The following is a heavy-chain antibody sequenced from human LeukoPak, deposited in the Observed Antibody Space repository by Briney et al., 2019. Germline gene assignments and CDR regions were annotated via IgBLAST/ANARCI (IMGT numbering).Heavy chain of an antibody. CDR1: GGSISSYY. CDR3: ARLDGRYYFDY. D-gene: IGHD5-24*01. J-gene: IGHJ4*02. Sequence: SETLSLTCTVSGGSISSYYWSWIRQPPGKGLEWIGYIYYSGSTNYNPSLKSRVTISVDTSKNQFSLKLSSVTAAGTAVYYCARLDGRYYFDYWGQGTLVTVSS. V-gene: IGHV4-59*08. CDR2: IYYSGST.